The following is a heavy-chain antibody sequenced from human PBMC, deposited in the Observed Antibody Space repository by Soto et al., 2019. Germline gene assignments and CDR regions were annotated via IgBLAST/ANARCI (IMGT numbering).Heavy chain of an antibody. J-gene: IGHJ4*02. CDR1: GDTFGSYT. CDR2: ILPAHGIA. D-gene: IGHD3-16*02. CDR3: AGYRGAVGFFDS. V-gene: IGHV1-69*02. Sequence: QVQLVQSGAEMRKPGSSVKVSCKASGDTFGSYTLSWLRRAPGLGLEWMARILPAHGIANYAQKFQDRVTSTVYMSTQTTYLEITSLNSDDTAVFFCAGYRGAVGFFDSWGQGTLVTVSS.